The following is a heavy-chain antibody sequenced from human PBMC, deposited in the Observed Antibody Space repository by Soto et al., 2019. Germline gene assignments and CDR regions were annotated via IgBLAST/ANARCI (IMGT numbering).Heavy chain of an antibody. Sequence: SETLSLTCTVSGGYITSGSFYWGWVRHSPGKGLEWIGSIYYSGSVFYNPSLESRVTISADVSRDQFSLKLTSVTAADTAVYYCARHGTALTAVNWFVSWGHGTLVTVSS. CDR3: ARHGTALTAVNWFVS. J-gene: IGHJ5*01. CDR1: GGYITSGSFY. V-gene: IGHV4-39*01. D-gene: IGHD2-21*02. CDR2: IYYSGSV.